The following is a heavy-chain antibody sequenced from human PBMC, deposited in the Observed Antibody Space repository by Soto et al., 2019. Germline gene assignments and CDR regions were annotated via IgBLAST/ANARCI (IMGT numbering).Heavy chain of an antibody. V-gene: IGHV3-30*04. J-gene: IGHJ6*02. CDR2: ISYDGRNK. CDR3: ARDFYDVWSGYHGMDV. Sequence: QVQLVESGGGVVQPGRSLRLSCAASGFTFSSYAMHWVRQAPAKGQEWVAVISYDGRNKYYADSVKGRFTISSDNSTNTLYLQMNSLRSEDTAVYYCARDFYDVWSGYHGMDVWGQGTTVTVSS. D-gene: IGHD3-3*01. CDR1: GFTFSSYA.